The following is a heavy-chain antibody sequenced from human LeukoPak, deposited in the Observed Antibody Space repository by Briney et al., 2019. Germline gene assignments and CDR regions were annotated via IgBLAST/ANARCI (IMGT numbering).Heavy chain of an antibody. CDR1: GYTFTGYY. Sequence: ASVKVSCKASGYTFTGYYMHWVRQAPGQGLEWMGWINPNSGGTNYAQKFQGRVTMTRDTSISTAYMELSRLRSDDTAVYYCAIRKGLTTSGVCWFDPWGQGTLVTVSS. V-gene: IGHV1-2*02. D-gene: IGHD4-17*01. CDR3: AIRKGLTTSGVCWFDP. CDR2: INPNSGGT. J-gene: IGHJ5*02.